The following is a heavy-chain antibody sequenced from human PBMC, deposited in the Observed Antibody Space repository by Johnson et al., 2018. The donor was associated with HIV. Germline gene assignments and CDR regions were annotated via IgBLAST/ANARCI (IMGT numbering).Heavy chain of an antibody. CDR2: INGDGSRT. CDR3: VRTSCTGARCLGYDPFDV. CDR1: GFTFSDHW. V-gene: IGHV3-74*02. D-gene: IGHD3-16*01. J-gene: IGHJ3*01. Sequence: VQLVESGGGVVQPGRSLRLSCAASGFTFSDHWMQWVRQAPGKGLVWASRINGDGSRTSYADSVNGRFTIAKDNAKNTLFLEMKSLRAGDTAVYYCVRTSCTGARCLGYDPFDVWGQGTMVTVSS.